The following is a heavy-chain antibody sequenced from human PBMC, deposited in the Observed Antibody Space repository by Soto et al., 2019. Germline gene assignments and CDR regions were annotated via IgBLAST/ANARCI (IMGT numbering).Heavy chain of an antibody. Sequence: ASVKVSCKASGYTFTSYGISWVRQAPGQGLEWMGWISAYNGNTNYAQKLQGRVTMTTDTSTSTAYMELRSLRSDDTAVYYCARSLINYDILTGLEIFDYWGQGTLVTVSS. V-gene: IGHV1-18*01. CDR3: ARSLINYDILTGLEIFDY. CDR2: ISAYNGNT. D-gene: IGHD3-9*01. J-gene: IGHJ4*02. CDR1: GYTFTSYG.